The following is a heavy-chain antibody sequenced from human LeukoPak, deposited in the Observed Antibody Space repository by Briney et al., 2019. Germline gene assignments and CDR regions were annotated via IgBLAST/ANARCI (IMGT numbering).Heavy chain of an antibody. CDR1: GFTFSSYE. V-gene: IGHV3-48*03. Sequence: GGSLRLSCAASGFTFSSYEMNWVRQAPGKGLEWVSYISSSGSTIYYADSVKGRFTISRDNAKNPLYLQMNSLRAEDTAVYYCAELGTTMIGGVWGKGTTVTISS. J-gene: IGHJ6*04. D-gene: IGHD3-10*02. CDR2: ISSSGSTI. CDR3: AELGTTMIGGV.